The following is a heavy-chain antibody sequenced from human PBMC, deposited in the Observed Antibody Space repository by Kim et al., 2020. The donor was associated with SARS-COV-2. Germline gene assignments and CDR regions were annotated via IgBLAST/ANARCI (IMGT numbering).Heavy chain of an antibody. Sequence: GGSLRLSCAASGFTFSSYGMHWVRQAPGKGLEWVAVIWYDGSNKYYADSVKGRFTISRDNSKNTLYLQMNSLRAEDTAVYYCAKRSGYDFWWYFDYWGQGTLVTVSS. CDR3: AKRSGYDFWWYFDY. J-gene: IGHJ4*02. CDR1: GFTFSSYG. CDR2: IWYDGSNK. D-gene: IGHD5-12*01. V-gene: IGHV3-33*06.